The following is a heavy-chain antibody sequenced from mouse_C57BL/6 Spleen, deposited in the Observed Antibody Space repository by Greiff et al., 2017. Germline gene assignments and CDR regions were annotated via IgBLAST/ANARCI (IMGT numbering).Heavy chain of an antibody. V-gene: IGHV7-3*01. J-gene: IGHJ4*01. CDR1: GFTFTDYY. CDR3: AEYGDCAHYYAMDY. Sequence: EVKVVESGGGLVQPGGSLSLSCAASGFTFTDYYMSWVRQPPGKALEWWGFISNKANGYTTEYSSSVKGRFTISRNKSQSNLYLQMNALRAEYSAAYYGAEYGDCAHYYAMDYWGQGTSVTVSS. CDR2: ISNKANGYTT.